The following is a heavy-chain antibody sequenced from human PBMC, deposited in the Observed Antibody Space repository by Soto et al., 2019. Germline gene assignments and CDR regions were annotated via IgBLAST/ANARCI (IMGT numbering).Heavy chain of an antibody. CDR1: GFTFSSRW. Sequence: GGSLRLSCATSGFTFSSRWMHWVRQAPGKGLVWVSYINSDGSTTTYADSVKGRFTISRDNAKNTVYLQMNSLRVDDTAVYYCARDTSYSTDYWGQGTLVTVSS. V-gene: IGHV3-74*01. D-gene: IGHD2-2*01. CDR3: ARDTSYSTDY. J-gene: IGHJ4*02. CDR2: INSDGSTT.